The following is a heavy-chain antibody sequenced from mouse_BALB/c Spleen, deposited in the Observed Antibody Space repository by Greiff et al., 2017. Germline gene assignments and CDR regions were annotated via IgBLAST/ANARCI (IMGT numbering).Heavy chain of an antibody. CDR3: TRDYGYV. J-gene: IGHJ2*01. Sequence: EVKLEESGGGLVQPGGSMKLSCVASGFTFSNYWVNWVRQSPEKGLEWVAEIRLKSNNYATHYAESVKGRFTISRDDSKSRVYLQMNNLRAEDTGIYYCTRDYGYVWGQGTTLTVSS. CDR2: IRLKSNNYAT. D-gene: IGHD1-2*01. V-gene: IGHV6-6*02. CDR1: GFTFSNYW.